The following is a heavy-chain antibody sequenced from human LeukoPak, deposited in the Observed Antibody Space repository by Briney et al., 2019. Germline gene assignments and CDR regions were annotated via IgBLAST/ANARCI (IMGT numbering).Heavy chain of an antibody. V-gene: IGHV3-7*01. Sequence: GGSLRLSCAASGFTFSSYWMSWVRQAPGRGLEWVANIKEDGSDQNYADSVKGRFTISRDNAKNSLYLQMNSLRAEDTAVYYCAREPKSWSSSWSFDCWGQGTLVTVSS. CDR1: GFTFSSYW. J-gene: IGHJ4*02. CDR2: IKEDGSDQ. D-gene: IGHD6-13*01. CDR3: AREPKSWSSSWSFDC.